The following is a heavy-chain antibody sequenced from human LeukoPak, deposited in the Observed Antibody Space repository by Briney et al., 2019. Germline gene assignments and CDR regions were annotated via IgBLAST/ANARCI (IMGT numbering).Heavy chain of an antibody. J-gene: IGHJ4*02. CDR3: ARVGYSGYESDS. Sequence: GESLKISCQASGYTFSTSWIGWVRQMPGKGLEWMGTIYPSDSDTRYSPSFQGQVTISADKSINTAYLQWSSLKASDTAMYYCARVGYSGYESDSWGQGTLVTVSS. V-gene: IGHV5-51*01. D-gene: IGHD5-12*01. CDR2: IYPSDSDT. CDR1: GYTFSTSW.